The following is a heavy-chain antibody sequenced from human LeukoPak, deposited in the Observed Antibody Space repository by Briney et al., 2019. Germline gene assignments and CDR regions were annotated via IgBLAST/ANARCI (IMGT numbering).Heavy chain of an antibody. J-gene: IGHJ4*02. CDR2: ISAREETT. CDR1: GFSFSSYN. V-gene: IGHV3-48*01. Sequence: GGSLRLSCAASGFSFSSYNVNWVRQPPGKGLEWVSFISAREETTYYADSVKGRFTISRDNAKNALYLQMNSLRAEDTAVYYCARRLDSWGQGTLVTVSS. CDR3: ARRLDS.